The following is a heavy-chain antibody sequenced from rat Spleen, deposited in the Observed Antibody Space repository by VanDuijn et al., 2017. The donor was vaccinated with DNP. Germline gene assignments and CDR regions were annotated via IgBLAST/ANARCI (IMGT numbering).Heavy chain of an antibody. J-gene: IGHJ2*01. V-gene: IGHV5-31*01. Sequence: EVQLVESGGDLVQPGWSLKLSCVASGFTFNNYWMTWIRQVPGKGLEWVASSTRSGGSSYYRDSVRGRFTLSRDTAKNTLYLQMDSLRSEDTATYYCSTALGDYWGQGVMVTVSS. CDR3: STALGDY. D-gene: IGHD5-1*01. CDR1: GFTFNNYW. CDR2: STRSGGSS.